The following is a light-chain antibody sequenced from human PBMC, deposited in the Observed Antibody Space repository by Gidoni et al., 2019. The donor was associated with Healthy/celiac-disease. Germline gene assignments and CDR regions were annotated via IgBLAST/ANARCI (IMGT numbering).Light chain of an antibody. CDR1: QSVLYSSNNKNY. J-gene: IGKJ1*01. CDR2: WAS. Sequence: DIVMTQSPDSLAVSLGERATINCKSSQSVLYSSNNKNYLAWYQQKPGQPPKLLIDWASTREAGVPDRVSGSGSGTDFTLTISRLQAEDVAVYYCQQYYSTPTFGQGTKVEIK. CDR3: QQYYSTPT. V-gene: IGKV4-1*01.